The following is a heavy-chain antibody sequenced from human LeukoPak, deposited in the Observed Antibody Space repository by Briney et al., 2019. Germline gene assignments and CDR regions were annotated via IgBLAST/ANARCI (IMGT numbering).Heavy chain of an antibody. Sequence: PGGSLRLSCAASGFTFSKYWMHWVRQAPGKGLVWVSRIKSDGSSTSYADSVKGRFTISRGNAKNTLYLQMNSLRAEDTAVYFCARDTSLYCSGGSCFSDYFDYWGQGTLVTVSS. D-gene: IGHD2-15*01. CDR2: IKSDGSST. V-gene: IGHV3-74*01. CDR3: ARDTSLYCSGGSCFSDYFDY. CDR1: GFTFSKYW. J-gene: IGHJ4*02.